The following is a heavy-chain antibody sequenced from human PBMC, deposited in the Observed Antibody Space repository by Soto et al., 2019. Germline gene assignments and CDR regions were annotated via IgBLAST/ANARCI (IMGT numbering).Heavy chain of an antibody. J-gene: IGHJ4*02. CDR2: IYYNGNT. Sequence: QLQLQESGPGLVKPSETLSLTCTVSGGSISSSPYYWAWIRQPPGTGLQWIGNIYYNGNTFYNPSLRSSVTISIDPSKIQFSLGLSSVTASDTAVYYCARHGPLTNNWNQLNCWGQGTLVTVSS. CDR1: GGSISSSPYY. V-gene: IGHV4-39*01. CDR3: ARHGPLTNNWNQLNC. D-gene: IGHD1-1*01.